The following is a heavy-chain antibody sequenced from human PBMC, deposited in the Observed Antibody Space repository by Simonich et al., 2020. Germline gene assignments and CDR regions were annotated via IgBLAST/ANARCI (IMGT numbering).Heavy chain of an antibody. CDR1: GFTFSSYE. CDR3: ARDFRLQLVEIGTYYYYGMDV. J-gene: IGHJ6*02. D-gene: IGHD6-6*01. Sequence: EVQLVESGGGLVQPGGSLRLSCAASGFTFSSYEMNWVRQAPGKGLEWVSYISSSGSTIYYADSVKGRITISRENAKNSLYLQRNSLRAEDTAVYYCARDFRLQLVEIGTYYYYGMDVWGQGTTVTVSS. V-gene: IGHV3-48*03. CDR2: ISSSGSTI.